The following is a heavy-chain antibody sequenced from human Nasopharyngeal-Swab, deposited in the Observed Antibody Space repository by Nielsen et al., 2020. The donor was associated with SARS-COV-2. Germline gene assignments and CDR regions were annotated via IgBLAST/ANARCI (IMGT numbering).Heavy chain of an antibody. CDR1: QFTFSSYH. V-gene: IGHV3-21*01. Sequence: GESLKISCAASQFTFSSYHMNWLRQAPGKGLEWVSSISTDSKYIYYDDSVKGRFTISRDNAKNTLYLQMNNLRAEDTALYYCARDVAGADSAWGQGTLVTVSS. J-gene: IGHJ5*02. CDR3: ARDVAGADSA. D-gene: IGHD2-21*01. CDR2: ISTDSKYI.